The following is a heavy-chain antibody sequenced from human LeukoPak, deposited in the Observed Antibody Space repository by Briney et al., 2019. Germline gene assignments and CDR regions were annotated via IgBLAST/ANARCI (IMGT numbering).Heavy chain of an antibody. CDR2: IYTSGRT. CDR1: GGSISSGSLY. Sequence: SETLSLTCTVSGGSISSGSLYWSWIRQPAGKGLEWIARIYTSGRTDYKPPLKSRVTISVDTSKNQFFLKLSSVTAADTAVYYCARSRVRFDPWGQGTLVTVSS. CDR3: ARSRVRFDP. V-gene: IGHV4-61*02. J-gene: IGHJ5*02.